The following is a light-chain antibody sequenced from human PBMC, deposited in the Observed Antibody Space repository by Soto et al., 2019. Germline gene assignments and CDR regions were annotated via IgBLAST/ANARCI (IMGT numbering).Light chain of an antibody. CDR3: QQYNSWTLIS. V-gene: IGKV3-15*01. J-gene: IGKJ5*01. CDR1: QSISAN. CDR2: AAS. Sequence: EIMMTQSPATLSVSPGERATLSCRASQSISANIAWYQQQPGQAPRLLIYAASVRASGIPARCSAAGFGREFTLSISSLQSEDSAVYYCQQYNSWTLISFGQGTRLEIK.